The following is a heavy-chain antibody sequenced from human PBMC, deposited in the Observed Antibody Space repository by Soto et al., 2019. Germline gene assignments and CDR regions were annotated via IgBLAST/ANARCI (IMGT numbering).Heavy chain of an antibody. CDR1: GYTFTGFY. Sequence: GSSVKVSCKASGYTFTGFYMHWVRQAPGQGLEWMGWINPNNGGTNYVQKFQDRVTMTRDTSITTAYMELSGLRSDDTAVYYCAREGDRTANPFDCWGQGTLVTVSS. J-gene: IGHJ4*02. CDR2: INPNNGGT. D-gene: IGHD1-1*01. V-gene: IGHV1-2*02. CDR3: AREGDRTANPFDC.